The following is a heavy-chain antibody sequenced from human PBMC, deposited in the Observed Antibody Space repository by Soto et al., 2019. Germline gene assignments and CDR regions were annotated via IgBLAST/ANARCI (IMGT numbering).Heavy chain of an antibody. J-gene: IGHJ4*02. V-gene: IGHV3-23*01. CDR1: GFTFSSYA. D-gene: IGHD5-12*01. CDR3: AKDLSHDHSGYEN. Sequence: PGGSMRLSCAASGFTFSSYAMSWVRQAPGKGLEWVSAISGSGGSTYYADSVKGRFTISRDNPKNTLYLQMNSLRAEDTAVYYCAKDLSHDHSGYENWGQGTLVTVSS. CDR2: ISGSGGST.